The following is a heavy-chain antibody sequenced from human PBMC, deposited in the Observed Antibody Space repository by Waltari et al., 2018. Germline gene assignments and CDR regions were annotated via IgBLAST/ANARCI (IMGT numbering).Heavy chain of an antibody. Sequence: QVQLQESGPGLVKPSETLSLTCAVSGYSISSGYYWGWIRQPPGKGLEWIGSIYHSGSTGDNPSLKSRVTISVDTSKNQFSLKLSSVTAADTAVYYCARLGFYGDYEGDAFDIWGQGTMVTVSS. CDR2: IYHSGST. CDR1: GYSISSGYY. J-gene: IGHJ3*02. CDR3: ARLGFYGDYEGDAFDI. V-gene: IGHV4-38-2*01. D-gene: IGHD4-17*01.